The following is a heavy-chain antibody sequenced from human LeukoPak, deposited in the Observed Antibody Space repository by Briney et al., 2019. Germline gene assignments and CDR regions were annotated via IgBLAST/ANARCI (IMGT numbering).Heavy chain of an antibody. CDR3: ARAYRSSSGWYKFDY. J-gene: IGHJ4*02. Sequence: GGSLRLSCAASGFTFSSYSMNWVRQAPGKGLELVSSISSSSSYIYYADSVKGRFTISRDNAKNSLYLQMNSLRAEDTAVYYCARAYRSSSGWYKFDYWGQGTLVTVSS. CDR1: GFTFSSYS. D-gene: IGHD6-19*01. V-gene: IGHV3-21*01. CDR2: ISSSSSYI.